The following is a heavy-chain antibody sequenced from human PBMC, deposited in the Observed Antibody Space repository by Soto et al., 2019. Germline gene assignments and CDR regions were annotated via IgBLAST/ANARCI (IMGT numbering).Heavy chain of an antibody. Sequence: PGGSLRLSCAASGFTVSSNDMSWVRQAPGEGLEWVSLIHRDGTTYYADSVKGRFTISRDNSKNTLYLQMKSLRAEDTAMYYCARVGSRYYGSGSHYPFGMDVWGQGTTVTVSS. D-gene: IGHD3-10*01. CDR2: IHRDGTT. V-gene: IGHV3-53*01. CDR3: ARVGSRYYGSGSHYPFGMDV. J-gene: IGHJ6*02. CDR1: GFTVSSND.